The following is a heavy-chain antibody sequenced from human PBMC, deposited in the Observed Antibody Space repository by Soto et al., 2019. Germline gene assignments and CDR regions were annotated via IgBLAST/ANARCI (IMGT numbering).Heavy chain of an antibody. D-gene: IGHD1-1*01. V-gene: IGHV4-39*01. J-gene: IGHJ4*02. Sequence: SETLSLTCTGSGGSISSSSYYWGWIRQPPGKGLEWIGSIYYSGSTYYNPSLKSRVTISVDTSKNQFSLKLSSVTAADTAVYYCASEVDTTNAFDYWGQGTLVTVSS. CDR1: GGSISSSSYY. CDR2: IYYSGST. CDR3: ASEVDTTNAFDY.